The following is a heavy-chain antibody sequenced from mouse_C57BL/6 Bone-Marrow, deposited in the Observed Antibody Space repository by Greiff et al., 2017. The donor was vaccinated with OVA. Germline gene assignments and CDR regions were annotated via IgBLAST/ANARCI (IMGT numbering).Heavy chain of an antibody. V-gene: IGHV1-19*01. D-gene: IGHD1-1*01. CDR1: GYTFTDYY. CDR2: INPYNGGT. J-gene: IGHJ1*03. CDR3: ARREDYNGSRGYFDV. Sequence: EVQLVESGPVLVKPGASVKMSCKASGYTFTDYYMNWVKQSHGKSLEWIGVINPYNGGTSYNQKFKGKATLTVDKSSSTAYMELNSLTSEDSAVYYCARREDYNGSRGYFDVWGTGTTVTVSS.